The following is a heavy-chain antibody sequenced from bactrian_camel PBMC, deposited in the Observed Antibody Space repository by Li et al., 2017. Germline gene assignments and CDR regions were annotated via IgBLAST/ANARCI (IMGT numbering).Heavy chain of an antibody. CDR2: IFTASGRT. J-gene: IGHJ6*01. D-gene: IGHD1*01. CDR3: AAGFLFQPCVSISNGGSGFSF. Sequence: HVQLVESGGGSVQAGGSLRLSCTTSGAIYSSNCMGWFRQAPGKEREGVARIFTASGRTYYVDSVKGRFTISQDNAKNTVYLQMDSLEPDDTAMYYCAAGFLFQPCVSISNGGSGFSFWGQGTQVTVS. V-gene: IGHV3S54*01. CDR1: GAIYSSNC.